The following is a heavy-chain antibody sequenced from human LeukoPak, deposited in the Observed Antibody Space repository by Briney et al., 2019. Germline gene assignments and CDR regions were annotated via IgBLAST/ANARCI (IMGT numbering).Heavy chain of an antibody. V-gene: IGHV3-48*03. CDR2: ISSSGSTI. J-gene: IGHJ4*02. CDR1: GFTFSSYE. Sequence: PGGSLRLSCAASGFTFSSYEMNWVRQAPGKGLEWVSYISSSGSTIYYADSVKGRFTISRDNAKNSLYLQMNSQRAEDTAVYYCARSMITFGGVFDYWGQGTLVTVSS. D-gene: IGHD3-16*01. CDR3: ARSMITFGGVFDY.